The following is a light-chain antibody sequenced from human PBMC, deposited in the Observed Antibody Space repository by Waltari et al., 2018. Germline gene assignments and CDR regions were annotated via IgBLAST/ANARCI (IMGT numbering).Light chain of an antibody. Sequence: DIQLTPSPSSLSASVGDRVTITCRASQNIFNYLHWYQQKPGKAPKILIYAASTLQSGVPSRFSGSGSGTDFTLTISTLQPEDFATYYCQQSYSTPVTFGGGTKVEIK. V-gene: IGKV1-39*01. CDR3: QQSYSTPVT. CDR2: AAS. J-gene: IGKJ4*01. CDR1: QNIFNY.